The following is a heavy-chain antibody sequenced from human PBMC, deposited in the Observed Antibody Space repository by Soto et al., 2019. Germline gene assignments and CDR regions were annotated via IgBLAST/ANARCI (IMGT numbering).Heavy chain of an antibody. CDR2: ISWNSGSI. V-gene: IGHV3-9*01. CDR1: GFTFDDYA. J-gene: IGHJ6*02. Sequence: EVQLVESGGGLVQPGRSLRLSCAASGFTFDDYAMHWVRQAPGKGLEWVSGISWNSGSIGYADSVKGRFTISRDNAKNPLYLQMNSLRAEDTALYYCAKATGVSYYYYGMDVWGQGTKVTVSS. CDR3: AKATGVSYYYYGMDV.